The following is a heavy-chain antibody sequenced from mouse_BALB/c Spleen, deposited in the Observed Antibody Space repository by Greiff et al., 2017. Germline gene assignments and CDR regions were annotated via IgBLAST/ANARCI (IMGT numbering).Heavy chain of an antibody. D-gene: IGHD1-1*01. J-gene: IGHJ3*01. CDR2: INPSNGRT. CDR1: GYTFTSYW. CDR3: ARRGITTVVAVFAN. V-gene: IGHV1S81*02. Sequence: VQLQQPGAELVKPGASVKLSCKASGYTFTSYWMHWVKQRPGQGLEWIGQINPSNGRTNYNEKFKSKATLTVDKSSSTAYMQLSSLTSEDSAVYYCARRGITTVVAVFANGGQGTLVTVSA.